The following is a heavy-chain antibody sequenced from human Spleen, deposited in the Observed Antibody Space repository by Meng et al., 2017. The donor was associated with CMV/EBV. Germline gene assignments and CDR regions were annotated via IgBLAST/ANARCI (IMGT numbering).Heavy chain of an antibody. CDR2: IKPDGSEK. V-gene: IGHV3-7*01. CDR3: AREGYCSSTSCSPGMDV. J-gene: IGHJ6*02. Sequence: GESLKISCAASGFSFSSYWMSWVRQAPGKGLEWVANIKPDGSEKYSVDSVKGRFTVSRDNAKNSLDLQMNSLRAEDTAVYYCAREGYCSSTSCSPGMDVWGQGTTVTVSS. CDR1: GFSFSSYW. D-gene: IGHD2-2*01.